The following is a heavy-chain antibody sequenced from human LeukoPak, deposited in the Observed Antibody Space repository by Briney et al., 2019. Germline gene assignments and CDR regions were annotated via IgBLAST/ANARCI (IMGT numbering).Heavy chain of an antibody. CDR2: FYYTGST. Sequence: SETLSLTCTVSGGSISTYYWSWIRQPPGKGLDWIGSFYYTGSTNYNPSLRSRVTISLDTSKNQISLRLSSVTAADTAVYYCATAPILRGEAGEQYKYGMDVWGQGTTVIVSS. V-gene: IGHV4-59*01. D-gene: IGHD1-1*01. CDR3: ATAPILRGEAGEQYKYGMDV. CDR1: GGSISTYY. J-gene: IGHJ6*02.